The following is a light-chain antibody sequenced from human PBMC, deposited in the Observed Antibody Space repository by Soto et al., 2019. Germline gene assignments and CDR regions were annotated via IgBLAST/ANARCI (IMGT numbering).Light chain of an antibody. V-gene: IGLV2-14*01. Sequence: QSALTQPASVSGSPGQSITISCTGTNSDVGGYNYVSWYQQHPGKAPKLMIYDVSNRPSGVSSRFSGSKSGNTASLTISGLQAEDESDYYCSSYASSSTPNDVFGTGTKLTVL. J-gene: IGLJ1*01. CDR1: NSDVGGYNY. CDR2: DVS. CDR3: SSYASSSTPNDV.